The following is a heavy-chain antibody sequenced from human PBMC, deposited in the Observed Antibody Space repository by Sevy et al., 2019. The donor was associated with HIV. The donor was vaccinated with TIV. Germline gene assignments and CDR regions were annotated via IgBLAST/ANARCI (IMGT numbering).Heavy chain of an antibody. CDR1: GFSFSDYY. D-gene: IGHD2-21*01. CDR2: IYQDGSQE. CDR3: TRELWPGDY. Sequence: ETLSLTCAASGFSFSDYYMGWVRQAPGKGLEWVANIYQDGSQENYVDSVKGRFTISRDNAKNSVYLQMNSLRVDDTGIYYCTRELWPGDYWGQGTLVTVSS. V-gene: IGHV3-7*01. J-gene: IGHJ4*02.